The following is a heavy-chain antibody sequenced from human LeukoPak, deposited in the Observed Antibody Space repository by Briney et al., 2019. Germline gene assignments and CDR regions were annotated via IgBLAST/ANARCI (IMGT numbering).Heavy chain of an antibody. V-gene: IGHV3-11*04. D-gene: IGHD2-8*02. CDR1: GFTFSDYY. CDR3: ASYLYWWSDLGF. CDR2: ISSSGSTI. J-gene: IGHJ4*02. Sequence: GGSLRLSCAASGFTFSDYYMSWIRQAPGKGLEWVSYISSSGSTIYYADSVKGRFTISRDNAKNSLYLQMNSLRVEDTAVYFCASYLYWWSDLGFWGQGTLVTVSS.